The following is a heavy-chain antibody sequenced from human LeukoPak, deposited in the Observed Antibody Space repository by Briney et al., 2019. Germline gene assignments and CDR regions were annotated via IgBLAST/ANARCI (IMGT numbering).Heavy chain of an antibody. V-gene: IGHV4-59*01. Sequence: SEPLSLTCTVSGDSISSYYWSWFRQPPGKALEWIGYIYYSGSTNYNPSLKSRVTISVATSKNQFSLRLSSVTAADTAVYYCARDRSGSYSRYYYYGMDVWGQGTTVTVSS. CDR3: ARDRSGSYSRYYYYGMDV. D-gene: IGHD1-26*01. CDR1: GDSISSYY. J-gene: IGHJ6*02. CDR2: IYYSGST.